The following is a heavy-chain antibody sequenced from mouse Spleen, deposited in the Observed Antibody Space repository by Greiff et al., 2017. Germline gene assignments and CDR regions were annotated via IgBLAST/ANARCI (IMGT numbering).Heavy chain of an antibody. J-gene: IGHJ3*01. CDR3: ASPTAFAY. CDR1: GFSLTSYG. Sequence: QVHVKQSGPGLVQPSQSLSITCTVSGFSLTSYGVHWVRQSPGKGLEWLGVIWSGGSTDYNAAFISRLSISKDNSKSQVFFKMNSLQADDTAIYYCASPTAFAYWGQGTLVTVSA. D-gene: IGHD1-2*01. CDR2: IWSGGST. V-gene: IGHV2-2*01.